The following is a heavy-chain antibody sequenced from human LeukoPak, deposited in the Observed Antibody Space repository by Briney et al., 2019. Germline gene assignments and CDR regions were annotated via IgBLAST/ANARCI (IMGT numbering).Heavy chain of an antibody. CDR3: ARVETADYDFWSGYYRGGFDY. CDR1: GGSFSGYY. CDR2: IYYSGST. D-gene: IGHD3-3*01. V-gene: IGHV4-34*01. Sequence: SETLSLTCAVYGGSFSGYYWGWIRQPPGKGLEWIGSIYYSGSTYYNPSLKSRVTISVDTSKNQFSLKLSSVTAADTAVYYCARVETADYDFWSGYYRGGFDYWGQGTLVTVSS. J-gene: IGHJ4*02.